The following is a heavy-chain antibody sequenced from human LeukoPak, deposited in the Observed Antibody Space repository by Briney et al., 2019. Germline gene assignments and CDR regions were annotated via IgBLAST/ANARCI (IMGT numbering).Heavy chain of an antibody. CDR3: VGSTYYYDSSGYDY. J-gene: IGHJ4*02. CDR2: IYHSGST. CDR1: GGSISSGGYS. D-gene: IGHD3-22*01. V-gene: IGHV4-30-2*01. Sequence: SETLSLTCAVSGGSISSGGYSWSWIRQPPGKGLEWIGYIYHSGSTYYNPSLKSRVTISVDRSKNQFSLKLSSVTAADTAVYYRVGSTYYYDSSGYDYWGQGTLVTVSS.